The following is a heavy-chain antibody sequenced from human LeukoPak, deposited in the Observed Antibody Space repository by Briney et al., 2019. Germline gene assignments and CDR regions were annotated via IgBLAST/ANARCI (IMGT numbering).Heavy chain of an antibody. Sequence: GGPLRLSCAASGFTFSSYAMSWVRQAPGKGLEWVSAISGSGGSTYYADSVKGRFTISRDNSKNTLYLQMNSLRAEDTAVYYCAKDPRWAYYDILTGYNFDYWGQGTLVTVSS. CDR3: AKDPRWAYYDILTGYNFDY. V-gene: IGHV3-23*01. CDR2: ISGSGGST. CDR1: GFTFSSYA. J-gene: IGHJ4*02. D-gene: IGHD3-9*01.